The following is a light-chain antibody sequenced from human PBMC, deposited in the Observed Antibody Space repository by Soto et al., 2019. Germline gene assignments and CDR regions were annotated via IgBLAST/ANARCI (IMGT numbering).Light chain of an antibody. CDR2: AAS. Sequence: DIQMTQSPSSLSASVGDRVTITCQASQDISNYLNWYQQKSGKAPKLLISAASSLESGVPPRFSGSGSGTDFTLTITSLQPEDFATYYCQQSHSIPWTFGQGTKVDIK. CDR1: QDISNY. CDR3: QQSHSIPWT. V-gene: IGKV1-39*01. J-gene: IGKJ1*01.